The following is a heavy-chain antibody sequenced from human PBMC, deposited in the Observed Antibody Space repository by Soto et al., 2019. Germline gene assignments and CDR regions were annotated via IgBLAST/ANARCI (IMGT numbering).Heavy chain of an antibody. CDR2: VNPIVSMS. V-gene: IGHV1-69*02. J-gene: IGHJ4*02. Sequence: ASVQVSCKASGDTFSFYTINWVRQAPGLGLEWMGRVNPIVSMSNYAQKFQGRVTITADTSTSTAYMELSSLRSDDTAVYYCAREGDMKFHSDSSDEPGYWGQGTLVTVSS. D-gene: IGHD3-22*01. CDR3: AREGDMKFHSDSSDEPGY. CDR1: GDTFSFYT.